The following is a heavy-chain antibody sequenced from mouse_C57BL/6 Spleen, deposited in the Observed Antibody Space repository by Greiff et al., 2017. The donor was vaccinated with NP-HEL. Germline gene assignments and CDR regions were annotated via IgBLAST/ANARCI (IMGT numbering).Heavy chain of an antibody. V-gene: IGHV1-61*01. D-gene: IGHD1-1*01. CDR1: GYTFTSYW. J-gene: IGHJ3*01. CDR3: ARKGYGSSHPFAY. CDR2: IYPSDSET. Sequence: VQLQQPGAELVRPGSSVKLSCKASGYTFTSYWMDWVKQRPGQGLEWIGNIYPSDSETHYNQKFKDKATLTVDKSSSTAYMQLSSLTSEDSAVYYCARKGYGSSHPFAYWGQGTLVTVSA.